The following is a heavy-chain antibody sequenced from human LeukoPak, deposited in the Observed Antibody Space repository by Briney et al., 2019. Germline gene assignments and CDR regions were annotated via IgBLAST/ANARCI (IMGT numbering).Heavy chain of an antibody. CDR2: IYTSGST. CDR3: ATMAGYSSGWYGDAFDI. J-gene: IGHJ3*02. V-gene: IGHV4-4*07. D-gene: IGHD6-19*01. Sequence: SETLSLTCTVSGGSISSCYWSWIRQPAGKGLEWIGRIYTSGSTNYNPSLKSRVTMSVDTSKNQFSLKLSSVTAADTAVYYCATMAGYSSGWYGDAFDIWGQGTMVTVSS. CDR1: GGSISSCY.